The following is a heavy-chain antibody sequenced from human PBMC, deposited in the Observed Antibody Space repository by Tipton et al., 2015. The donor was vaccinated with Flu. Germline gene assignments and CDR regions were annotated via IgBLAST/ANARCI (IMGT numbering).Heavy chain of an antibody. CDR2: IYNDGTT. CDR3: TRESTVGTY. CDR1: GFTVSSKY. D-gene: IGHD4-11*01. Sequence: SLRLSCAASGFTVSSKYMSWVRQAPAKGLEWVSNIYNDGTTYYADSVKGRFTISRDNSKNTVHLQMNSLRAEDTAVYYCTRESTVGTYWGQGTLVTVSS. J-gene: IGHJ4*02. V-gene: IGHV3-53*01.